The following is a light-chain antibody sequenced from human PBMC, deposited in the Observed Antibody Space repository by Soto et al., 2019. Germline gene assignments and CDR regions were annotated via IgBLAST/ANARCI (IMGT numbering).Light chain of an antibody. J-gene: IGLJ1*01. Sequence: QSALTQPASVSGSPGQSITISCTGTSSDVGGYNYVSWYQQHPGKAPKLMIYGVSGRPSGVSNRFSGSKSGNTASLTISGLQAEDEAEYYCSSYTTSSTQVFGTGTKVTVL. CDR2: GVS. V-gene: IGLV2-14*01. CDR3: SSYTTSSTQV. CDR1: SSDVGGYNY.